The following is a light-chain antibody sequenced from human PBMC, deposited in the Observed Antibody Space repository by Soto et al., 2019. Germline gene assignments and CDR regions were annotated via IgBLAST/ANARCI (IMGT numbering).Light chain of an antibody. CDR1: QGVSSY. CDR3: QQRSNCPLT. Sequence: EILLTQSPATLSLSPGERATLSCRASQGVSSYLAWYQQKPGQAPRLLIYDASNRATGIPARFSGSGPGTDFTLTISSLEPEDFAVYYCQQRSNCPLTFGGGTKVHIK. V-gene: IGKV3D-11*01. CDR2: DAS. J-gene: IGKJ4*01.